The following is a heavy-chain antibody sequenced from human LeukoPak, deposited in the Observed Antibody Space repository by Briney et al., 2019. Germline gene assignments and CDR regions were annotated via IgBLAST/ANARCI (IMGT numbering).Heavy chain of an antibody. CDR2: ISGSGSNT. V-gene: IGHV3-23*01. CDR1: GFTFSSYA. D-gene: IGHD6-19*01. J-gene: IGHJ4*02. CDR3: AAVANTGFDY. Sequence: GGSLRLSCAASGFTFSSYAMSCVRQAPGKGLEWVSAISGSGSNTYYADSVKGRFTISRDSSRNTLYLQMNSLRAEDTAVYYCAAVANTGFDYWGQGTLGTVS.